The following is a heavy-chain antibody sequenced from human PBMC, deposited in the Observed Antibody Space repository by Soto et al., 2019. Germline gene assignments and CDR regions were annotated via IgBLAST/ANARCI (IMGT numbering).Heavy chain of an antibody. V-gene: IGHV4-59*01. J-gene: IGHJ5*02. D-gene: IGHD3-10*01. CDR3: ARSEFSVVRGVIETFDP. CDR1: GGSISSYY. Sequence: QVQLQESGPGLVKPSETLSLTCTVSGGSISSYYWSWIRQPPGKGLEWIGYIYYSGSTNYNPSLKSRVTISVDTSKNQFSLKLSSVTAADTAVYYCARSEFSVVRGVIETFDPWGQGTLVTVSS. CDR2: IYYSGST.